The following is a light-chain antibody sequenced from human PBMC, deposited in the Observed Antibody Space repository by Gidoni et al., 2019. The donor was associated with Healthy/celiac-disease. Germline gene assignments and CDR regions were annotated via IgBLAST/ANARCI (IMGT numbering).Light chain of an antibody. CDR2: GAP. V-gene: IGKV3-20*01. J-gene: IGKJ4*01. CDR1: QSVSSSY. Sequence: EIVLTQSPGTLSLSPGERATLSCRASQSVSSSYLAWYQQKPGQAPRPLSYGAPSRATGIPDRFSGSGSGTDFTLTISRLDPEDFAVYYCQEYGSSRGLTFGGGTKVEIK. CDR3: QEYGSSRGLT.